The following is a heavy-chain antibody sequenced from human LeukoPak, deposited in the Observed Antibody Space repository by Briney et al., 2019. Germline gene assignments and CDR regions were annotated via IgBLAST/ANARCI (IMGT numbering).Heavy chain of an antibody. D-gene: IGHD3-22*01. V-gene: IGHV3-7*01. Sequence: GGSLRLSCAASGYTFSSYWMRWVRQAPGKGLEWVANIKQDGSEKYYVDSVKGRFTISRDNAKNSLYLQMNSLRAEDTAVYYCARPYYYDSSGYYDYWGQGTLVTVSS. CDR2: IKQDGSEK. CDR3: ARPYYYDSSGYYDY. CDR1: GYTFSSYW. J-gene: IGHJ4*02.